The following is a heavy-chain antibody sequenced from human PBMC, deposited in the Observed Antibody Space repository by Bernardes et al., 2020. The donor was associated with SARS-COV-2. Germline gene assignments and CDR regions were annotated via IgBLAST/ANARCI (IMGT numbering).Heavy chain of an antibody. D-gene: IGHD6-13*01. V-gene: IGHV1-18*01. Sequence: ASVKVSCKASGYTFTSYGISWVRQAPGQGLEWMGWISAYNGNTNYAQKLQGRVTMTTDTSTSTAYMELRSLGSDDTAVYYCARVGDSSSWLYYYYGMDVWGQGNTVTVSS. CDR3: ARVGDSSSWLYYYYGMDV. J-gene: IGHJ6*02. CDR2: ISAYNGNT. CDR1: GYTFTSYG.